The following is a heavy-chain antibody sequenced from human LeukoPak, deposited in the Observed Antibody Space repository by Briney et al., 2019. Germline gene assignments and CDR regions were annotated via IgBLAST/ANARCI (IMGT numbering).Heavy chain of an antibody. J-gene: IGHJ4*02. V-gene: IGHV4-39*01. CDR2: IYYSGST. D-gene: IGHD3-10*01. CDR1: GGSISSSSYY. Sequence: SETLSLTCTVSGGSISSSSYYWGWIRQPPGKGLEWIGSIYYSGSTYYNPSLKSRVTISVGTSKNQFSLKLSSVTAADTAVYYCAGHYGSGSYYLFDYWGQGTLVTVSS. CDR3: AGHYGSGSYYLFDY.